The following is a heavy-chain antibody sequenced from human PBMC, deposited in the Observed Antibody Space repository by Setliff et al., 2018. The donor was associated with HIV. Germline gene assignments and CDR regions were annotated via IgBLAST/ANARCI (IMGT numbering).Heavy chain of an antibody. CDR2: ISSSGSTI. CDR1: GFTFSSYE. J-gene: IGHJ4*02. Sequence: PGESLKISCAASGFTFSSYEMNWVRQAPGKGLEWVSYISSSGSTIYYADSVKGRFTISRDNAKNSLYLQMNSLRAEDTAVYFCARMVSPRANKYSSGWFDYWGQGTLVTVSS. D-gene: IGHD6-19*01. CDR3: ARMVSPRANKYSSGWFDY. V-gene: IGHV3-48*03.